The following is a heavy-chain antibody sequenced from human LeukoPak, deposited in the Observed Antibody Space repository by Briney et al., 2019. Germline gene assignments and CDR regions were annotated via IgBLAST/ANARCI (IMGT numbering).Heavy chain of an antibody. V-gene: IGHV3-30-3*01. D-gene: IGHD6-6*01. J-gene: IGHJ4*02. CDR1: GFTFGKYW. CDR3: ARLPPSGYSSSPLDY. Sequence: GGSLRLSCVASGFTFGKYWMSWVRQAPGKGLEWVAVISYDGSNKYYADSVKGRFTISRDNSKNTLYLQMNSLRAEDTAVYYCARLPPSGYSSSPLDYWGQGTLVTVSS. CDR2: ISYDGSNK.